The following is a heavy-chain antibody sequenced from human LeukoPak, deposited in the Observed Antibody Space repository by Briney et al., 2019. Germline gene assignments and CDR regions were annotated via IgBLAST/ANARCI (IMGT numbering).Heavy chain of an antibody. J-gene: IGHJ4*02. CDR1: GGSISSGGYY. Sequence: PSETLSLTCTVSGGSISSGGYYWSWIRQHPGKGLEWIGYIYYSGSTYYNPSLKSRVTISVDTSKNQFSLKLSSVTAADTAVYYCARGGPTVTTDYWGQGTLVTVSS. CDR3: ARGGPTVTTDY. CDR2: IYYSGST. D-gene: IGHD4-17*01. V-gene: IGHV4-31*03.